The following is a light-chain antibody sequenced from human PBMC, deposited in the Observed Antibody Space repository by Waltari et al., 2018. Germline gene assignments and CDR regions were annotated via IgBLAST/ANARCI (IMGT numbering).Light chain of an antibody. CDR3: QQAYSFPLT. CDR1: QGISSC. Sequence: DIQMTQSPSSLSASVGDRVTITSRASQGISSCLAWYQQKPGKAPELLIYAASSFQSGVPSRFSGSGSGTDFTLTISSLQPEDFATYYCQQAYSFPLTFGGGTKVEIK. J-gene: IGKJ4*01. V-gene: IGKV1-12*01. CDR2: AAS.